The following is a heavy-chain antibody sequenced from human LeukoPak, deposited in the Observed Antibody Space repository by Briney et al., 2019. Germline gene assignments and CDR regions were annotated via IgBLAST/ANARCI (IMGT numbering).Heavy chain of an antibody. CDR1: GFTVSSNY. J-gene: IGHJ2*01. CDR3: AKPSLYYYDTSGYYRYWYFDL. CDR2: IYSGGNT. Sequence: GGSLRLSCAASGFTVSSNYMNWVRQAPGKGLEWVSVIYSGGNTYYADSVKGRFTISRDNSKNTLYLQMNSLRAEDTAVYYCAKPSLYYYDTSGYYRYWYFDLWGRGTLVTVSS. V-gene: IGHV3-53*05. D-gene: IGHD3-22*01.